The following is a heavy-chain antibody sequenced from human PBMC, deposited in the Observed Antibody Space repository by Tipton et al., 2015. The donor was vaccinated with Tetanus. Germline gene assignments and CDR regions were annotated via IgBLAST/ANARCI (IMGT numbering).Heavy chain of an antibody. V-gene: IGHV6-1*01. J-gene: IGHJ5*02. CDR2: TYYKSKWYN. Sequence: GLVKPSQTLSLTCAISGDSVSSNNVAWNWIRQSPSRGLEWLGRTYYKSKWYNDYAASVKSRIVINTDTSKNQVSLQLNSVTPEDTAVYYCVKNAYDFWWFAPWGQGTLVTVSS. D-gene: IGHD3-3*01. CDR1: GDSVSSNNVA. CDR3: VKNAYDFWWFAP.